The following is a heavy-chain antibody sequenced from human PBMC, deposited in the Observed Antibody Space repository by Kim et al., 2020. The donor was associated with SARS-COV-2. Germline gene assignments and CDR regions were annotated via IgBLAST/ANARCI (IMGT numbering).Heavy chain of an antibody. Sequence: GGSLRLSCAASGFTFSDYYMSWIRQAPGKGLEWISYISGSSTYTNYADSVKGRFTISRDNAKNSLYLQMNSLRAEDTAVYYCAARAYGSGNFYARWGQGTVVTVSS. V-gene: IGHV3-11*03. CDR1: GFTFSDYY. J-gene: IGHJ4*02. D-gene: IGHD3-10*01. CDR2: ISGSSTYT. CDR3: AARAYGSGNFYAR.